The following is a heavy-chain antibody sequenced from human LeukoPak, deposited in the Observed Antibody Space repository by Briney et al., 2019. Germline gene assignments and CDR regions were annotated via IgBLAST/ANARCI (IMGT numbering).Heavy chain of an antibody. CDR1: GYTFTGYY. D-gene: IGHD5-12*01. V-gene: IGHV1-2*02. CDR3: ARVPVGGTRWIFDY. J-gene: IGHJ4*02. CDR2: INPNSGGT. Sequence: GASVKVSCKASGYTFTGYYMHWVRQAPGQGLEWMGWINPNSGGTNYAQKFQGRVTMTRDTSISTAYMELSRLRSDDTAVYYCARVPVGGTRWIFDYWGQGTLVTVSS.